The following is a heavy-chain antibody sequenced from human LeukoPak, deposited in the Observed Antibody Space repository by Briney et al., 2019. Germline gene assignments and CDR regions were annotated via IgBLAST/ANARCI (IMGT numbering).Heavy chain of an antibody. V-gene: IGHV3-23*01. CDR1: GFTFSSYA. CDR2: ILAIGGST. CDR3: AKEDGTDRGHSDGGCDY. J-gene: IGHJ4*02. Sequence: RGSLTPSSAASGFTFSSYAMSWVRQAQENGMQWVSAILAIGGSTYYASSGKGWFTISRDNSKNTLNLQMNSLRAEDTAAYYCAKEDGTDRGHSDGGCDYWGQGTQVA. D-gene: IGHD5-18*01.